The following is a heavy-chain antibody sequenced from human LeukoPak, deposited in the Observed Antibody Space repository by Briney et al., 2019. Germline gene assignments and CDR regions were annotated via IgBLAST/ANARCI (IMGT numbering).Heavy chain of an antibody. D-gene: IGHD7-27*01. V-gene: IGHV4-39*02. CDR2: IYYRGNT. CDR3: ARDTIPPRNATEQKTGPYY. Sequence: PSETLSLTCTVSGGSISTSNHYWAWIRQPPGKGLQWIGSIYYRGNTYYNPSLKSRVTMSVDTSKNQFSLRLTSVTAADTALYYCARDTIPPRNATEQKTGPYYWGQGTLVTVSS. CDR1: GGSISTSNHY. J-gene: IGHJ4*02.